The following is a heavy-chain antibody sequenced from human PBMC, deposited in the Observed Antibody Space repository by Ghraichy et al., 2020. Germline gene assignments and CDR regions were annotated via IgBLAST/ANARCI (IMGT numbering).Heavy chain of an antibody. Sequence: LSLTCAASGFTFSSYWMSWVRQAPGKGLEWVANIKQDGSEKYYVDSVKGRFTISRDNAKNSLYLQMNSLRAEDTAVYYCARDTYSYGNFDYWGQGTLVTVSS. CDR1: GFTFSSYW. J-gene: IGHJ4*02. V-gene: IGHV3-7*01. CDR2: IKQDGSEK. D-gene: IGHD5-18*01. CDR3: ARDTYSYGNFDY.